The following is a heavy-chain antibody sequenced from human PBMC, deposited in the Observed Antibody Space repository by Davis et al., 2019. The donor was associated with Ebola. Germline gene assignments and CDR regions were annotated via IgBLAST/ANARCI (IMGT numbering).Heavy chain of an antibody. D-gene: IGHD1-7*01. Sequence: SLKISCAASVFTFDAYAMHWVRHAPGGVLGWVSAISGSGGSTYYADSVKGRFTISRDNSKNTLYLQMNSLRAEDTAVYYCARRLELLAYWGQGTLVTVAS. CDR1: VFTFDAYA. J-gene: IGHJ4*02. V-gene: IGHV3-23*01. CDR3: ARRLELLAY. CDR2: ISGSGGST.